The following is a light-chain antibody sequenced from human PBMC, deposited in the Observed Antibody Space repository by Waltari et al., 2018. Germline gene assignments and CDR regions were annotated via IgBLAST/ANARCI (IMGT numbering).Light chain of an antibody. J-gene: IGLJ1*01. Sequence: QSALTQPASVSGSPGQSITIPCTATSSDIGAYKYVSWYQQHPGKAPKLIIYEVSNRPSGVSNRFSGSKSGNTASLSISGLQAEDEADYYCISFTSSVTYVFGTGTRVTVV. CDR2: EVS. CDR1: SSDIGAYKY. CDR3: ISFTSSVTYV. V-gene: IGLV2-14*01.